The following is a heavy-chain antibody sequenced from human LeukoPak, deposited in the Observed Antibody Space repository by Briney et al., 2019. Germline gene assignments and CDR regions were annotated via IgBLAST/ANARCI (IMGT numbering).Heavy chain of an antibody. J-gene: IGHJ4*02. CDR1: GGSINDYY. CDR3: ARVDSSDAGNFDY. Sequence: SPETLSLTCTVSGGSINDYYWSWVRQPPGKGLEWIAWIYYSGSTNYNPSLKSRVTISVDTSKNQFSLKLTSVTAADTAVYYCARVDSSDAGNFDYWGQGTLVTVSS. D-gene: IGHD2-15*01. CDR2: IYYSGST. V-gene: IGHV4-59*08.